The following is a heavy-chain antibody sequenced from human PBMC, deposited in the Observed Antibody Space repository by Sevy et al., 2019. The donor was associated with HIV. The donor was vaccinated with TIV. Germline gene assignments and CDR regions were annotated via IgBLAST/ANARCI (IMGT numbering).Heavy chain of an antibody. J-gene: IGHJ6*02. CDR3: HGDYDSSQLASYYYYGMDV. D-gene: IGHD3-22*01. Sequence: GGSLRLSCAASGFMFSSYAMSWVRQAPGKGLEWVSTIRGSGGSTYYADSVKGRFTISRDNSKNTLDLQMNGLRAEDTAVYYCHGDYDSSQLASYYYYGMDVWGQGTTVTVSS. V-gene: IGHV3-23*01. CDR2: IRGSGGST. CDR1: GFMFSSYA.